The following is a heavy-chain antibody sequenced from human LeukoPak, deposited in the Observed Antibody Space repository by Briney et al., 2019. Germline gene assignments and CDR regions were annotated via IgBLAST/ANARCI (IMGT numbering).Heavy chain of an antibody. D-gene: IGHD5-18*01. J-gene: IGHJ4*02. Sequence: GGSLRLSCTASGFTFSSYSLNWVRQAPGKGLEWVSSVSTGSNYIYYADSVKGRFTISRDNDKNSLYLQMNSLRAEDTAVYYRARDRVDTAMVGPLDYWGQGTLVTVSS. CDR2: VSTGSNYI. CDR1: GFTFSSYS. CDR3: ARDRVDTAMVGPLDY. V-gene: IGHV3-21*01.